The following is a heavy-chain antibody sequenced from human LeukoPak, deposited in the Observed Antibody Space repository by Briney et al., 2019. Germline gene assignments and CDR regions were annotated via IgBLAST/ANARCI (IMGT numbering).Heavy chain of an antibody. J-gene: IGHJ4*02. Sequence: PGGSLRLSCAASGFTFSSYSMNWVRQAPGKGLEWVSSISSSSSYIYYADSVKGRFTISRDNAKNSLYLQMNSLRAEDTAVYYCAREADCSSTSCYFDYWGQGTLVTVS. D-gene: IGHD2-2*01. CDR3: AREADCSSTSCYFDY. V-gene: IGHV3-21*01. CDR2: ISSSSSYI. CDR1: GFTFSSYS.